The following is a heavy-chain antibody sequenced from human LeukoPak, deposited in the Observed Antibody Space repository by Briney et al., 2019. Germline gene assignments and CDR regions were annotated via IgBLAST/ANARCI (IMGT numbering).Heavy chain of an antibody. V-gene: IGHV3-21*01. CDR1: GFPFSSYS. CDR2: ISSSSSYI. CDR3: ARDSSSWAFDY. J-gene: IGHJ4*02. D-gene: IGHD6-13*01. Sequence: GGSLRLSCAASGFPFSSYSMHWVRQAPGKGLEWVSSISSSSSYIYYADSVKGRFTISRDNAKNSLYLQMNSLRAEDTAVYYCARDSSSWAFDYWGQGTLVTVSS.